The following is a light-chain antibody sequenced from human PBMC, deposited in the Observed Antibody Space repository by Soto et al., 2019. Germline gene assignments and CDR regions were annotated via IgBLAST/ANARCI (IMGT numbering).Light chain of an antibody. CDR3: AAWDDSMKV. CDR1: SSNIGSNY. V-gene: IGLV1-47*01. Sequence: QSVLTQPPSASGTPGQRVTISCSGSSSNIGSNYVYWYQQLPATAPTLLIYSNNRRPSGVPDRFSGSKSGTSASLAISGLRYEDEADYYCAAWDDSMKVFGGGTQLTVL. CDR2: SNN. J-gene: IGLJ2*01.